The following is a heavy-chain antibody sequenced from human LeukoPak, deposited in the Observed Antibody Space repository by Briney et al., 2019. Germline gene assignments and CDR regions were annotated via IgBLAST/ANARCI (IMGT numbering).Heavy chain of an antibody. V-gene: IGHV1-69*05. J-gene: IGHJ3*02. CDR3: ARDLPGIAAADAFDI. CDR1: GGIFTSYA. D-gene: IGHD6-13*01. CDR2: VIPMFHTV. Sequence: ASVKVSCKASGGIFTSYAISWVRQAPGQGLEWMGRVIPMFHTVNYAQKFQGRVTITTDESTSTAHMELSSLRSDDTAVYYCARDLPGIAAADAFDIWGQGTMVTVSS.